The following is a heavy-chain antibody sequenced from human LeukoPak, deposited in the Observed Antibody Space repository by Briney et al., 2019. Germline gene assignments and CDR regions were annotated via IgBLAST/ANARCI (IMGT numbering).Heavy chain of an antibody. J-gene: IGHJ4*02. CDR3: ASYAGAYCGGDCYPPAAY. Sequence: SVKVSCKASGGSFSSYAISWVRQAPGQGLEWMGGIIPIFGTANYAQKFQGRVTITADESTNTAYMDLSSLRSEDTGVYYCASYAGAYCGGDCYPPAAYWGQGTLVTVS. D-gene: IGHD2-21*01. V-gene: IGHV1-69*01. CDR2: IIPIFGTA. CDR1: GGSFSSYA.